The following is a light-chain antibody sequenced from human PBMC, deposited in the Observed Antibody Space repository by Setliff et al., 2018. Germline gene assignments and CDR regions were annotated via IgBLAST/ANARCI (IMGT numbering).Light chain of an antibody. CDR1: SSDVGKYNL. V-gene: IGLV2-23*02. CDR2: DFT. J-gene: IGLJ1*01. CDR3: CSYAGSSTFV. Sequence: QSVLPQPASVSGSPGQSITISCTGSSSDVGKYNLVSWYQQHPGKAPKLILYDFTTRPSGVSDRFSGSKSANTASLTISGLQAEDEADYYCCSYAGSSTFVFGGGTKVTVL.